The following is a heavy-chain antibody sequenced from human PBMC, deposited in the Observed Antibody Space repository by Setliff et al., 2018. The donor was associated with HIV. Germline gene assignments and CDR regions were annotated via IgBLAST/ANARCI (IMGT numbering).Heavy chain of an antibody. Sequence: LSLTCIVSGGSIDNYYWNWVRRPPGKGPEWIGNMCHNENGVTTNQNPSLKSRVVMYLGRTKNEFSLSLFSATTADTAVYYCARDRSSGWYGYFQQWGQGSLVTVSS. CDR3: ARDRSSGWYGYFQQ. CDR1: GGSIDNYY. D-gene: IGHD6-19*01. J-gene: IGHJ1*01. V-gene: IGHV4-59*01. CDR2: MCHNENGVTT.